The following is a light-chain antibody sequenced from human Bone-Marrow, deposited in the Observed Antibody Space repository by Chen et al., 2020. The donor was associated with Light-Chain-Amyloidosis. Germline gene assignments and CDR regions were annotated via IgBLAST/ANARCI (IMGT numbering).Light chain of an antibody. Sequence: SSELTQDPAVSVALGQTVRITCQGDSLRSYYASWYQQKPGQAPVLVIYAKNNRPPWIPARVSGSSSGNTASLTITGAQAEDEADDYCNSRDSSGNHVVFGGGTKLTVL. CDR1: SLRSYY. CDR2: AKN. J-gene: IGLJ2*01. CDR3: NSRDSSGNHVV. V-gene: IGLV3-19*01.